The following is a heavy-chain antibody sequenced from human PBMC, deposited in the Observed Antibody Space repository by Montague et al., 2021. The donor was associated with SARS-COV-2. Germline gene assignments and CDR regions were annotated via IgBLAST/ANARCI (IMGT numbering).Heavy chain of an antibody. CDR2: INHSANT. CDR1: DGSLSGYY. D-gene: IGHD3-10*01. J-gene: IGHJ6*02. CDR3: ASGIYPSGSYYNRYYYGLNI. Sequence: SETLSLTCAVYDGSLSGYYWSWIRQPPEKGLEWIGEINHSANTKYNPSLKSPATISIDTSKNQFSLKMTSVTAADTATYYCASGIYPSGSYYNRYYYGLNIWGPGTTVIVSS. V-gene: IGHV4-34*01.